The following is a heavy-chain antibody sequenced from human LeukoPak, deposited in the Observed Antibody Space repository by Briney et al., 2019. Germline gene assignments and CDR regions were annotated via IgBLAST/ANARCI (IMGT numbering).Heavy chain of an antibody. CDR3: AKDHYDFWSGEYYFDY. CDR2: ISYDGSNK. Sequence: PGRSLRLSCAASGFTFSSYGMHWVRQAPGKGLEWVAVISYDGSNKYYADSVKGRFTISRDNSKNTLYLQMNSLRAEDTAVYYCAKDHYDFWSGEYYFDYWGQGTLVTVSS. CDR1: GFTFSSYG. V-gene: IGHV3-30*18. J-gene: IGHJ4*02. D-gene: IGHD3-3*01.